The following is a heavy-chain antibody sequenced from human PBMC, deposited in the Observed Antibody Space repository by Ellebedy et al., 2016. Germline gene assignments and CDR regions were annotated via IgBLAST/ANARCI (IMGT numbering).Heavy chain of an antibody. CDR2: FIPMLGAA. CDR3: ARDGDPYCSGGSCHNWFDP. V-gene: IGHV1-69*13. CDR1: GGSFSTFG. Sequence: ASVKVSCKASGGSFSTFGINWVRQAPGQGLEWMGGFIPMLGAADYAQNFQGRVTISADESTTTAYMELTSLRSEDTAVYYCARDGDPYCSGGSCHNWFDPWGQGTLVTVSS. D-gene: IGHD2-15*01. J-gene: IGHJ5*02.